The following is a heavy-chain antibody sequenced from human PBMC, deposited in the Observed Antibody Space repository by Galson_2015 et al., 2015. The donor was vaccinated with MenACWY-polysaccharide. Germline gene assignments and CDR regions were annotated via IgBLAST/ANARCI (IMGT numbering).Heavy chain of an antibody. Sequence: SETLSLTCSVSGGSASITSHYWGWIRQPPGKGLEWMGSSHYTGSTYYNPSLKSRVTMSVDTSKNQVSLKLTSETAADTAVYFCAGRRKWNTPSDSWGQGTLVTVSS. CDR2: SHYTGST. V-gene: IGHV4-39*01. J-gene: IGHJ4*02. CDR3: AGRRKWNTPSDS. D-gene: IGHD1/OR15-1a*01. CDR1: GGSASITSHY.